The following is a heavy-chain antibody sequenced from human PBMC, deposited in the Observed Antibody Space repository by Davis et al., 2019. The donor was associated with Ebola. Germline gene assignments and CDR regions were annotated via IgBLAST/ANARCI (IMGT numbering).Heavy chain of an antibody. Sequence: GESLKISCAASGFTFSSYAMSWVRQAPGKGLEWVSAISGSGGSTYYADSVKGRFTISRDNSKNTLYLQMNSLRAEDTAVYYCARDRATTGTLDVWGKGTTVTVSS. CDR3: ARDRATTGTLDV. D-gene: IGHD5-12*01. CDR2: ISGSGGST. J-gene: IGHJ6*04. V-gene: IGHV3-23*01. CDR1: GFTFSSYA.